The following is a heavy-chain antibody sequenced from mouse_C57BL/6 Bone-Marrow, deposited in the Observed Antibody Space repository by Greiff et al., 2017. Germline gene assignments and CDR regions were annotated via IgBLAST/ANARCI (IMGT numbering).Heavy chain of an antibody. Sequence: DVQLQESGPSLVRPSPTLSLTCTVTGFSINSDCYWIWIRQFPGNKLEYIGYTFYSGITYYNPSLESRTYITRDTSKNQFSLKLSSVTTEDTATYYCARDRGLYSNYGYFDVWGTGTTVTVSS. J-gene: IGHJ1*03. CDR2: TFYSGIT. CDR1: GFSINSDCY. V-gene: IGHV3-3*01. CDR3: ARDRGLYSNYGYFDV. D-gene: IGHD2-5*01.